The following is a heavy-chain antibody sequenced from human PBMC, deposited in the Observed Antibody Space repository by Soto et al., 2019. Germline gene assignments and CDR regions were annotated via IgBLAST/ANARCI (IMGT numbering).Heavy chain of an antibody. J-gene: IGHJ5*02. Sequence: SETLSLTCAVSGGSISSGGYSWSWIRQPPGKGLEWIGFIYNSGSTYYNPALKCRVTISVHRSKTQFTLKLSSVTAADTAVYYCARALAYCGGDCYWFDPWGQGTLVTVSS. D-gene: IGHD2-21*02. CDR3: ARALAYCGGDCYWFDP. CDR1: GGSISSGGYS. CDR2: IYNSGST. V-gene: IGHV4-30-2*01.